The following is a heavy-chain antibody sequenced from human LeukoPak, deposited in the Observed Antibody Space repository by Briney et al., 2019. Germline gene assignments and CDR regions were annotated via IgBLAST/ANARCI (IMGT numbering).Heavy chain of an antibody. CDR2: ISYDGSNK. CDR1: GFTFSSFG. D-gene: IGHD2-15*01. J-gene: IGHJ3*02. CDR3: AKFVARAFDI. Sequence: GRSLRLSCAASGFTFSSFGMHWVRQAPGKGLEWVAVISYDGSNKYYADSVKGRFTISRDNSKNTLYLQMNSLRAEDTAVYYCAKFVARAFDIWGQGTMVTVSS. V-gene: IGHV3-30*18.